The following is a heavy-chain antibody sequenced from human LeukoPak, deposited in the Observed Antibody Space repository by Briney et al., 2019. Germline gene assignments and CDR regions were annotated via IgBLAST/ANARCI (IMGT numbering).Heavy chain of an antibody. CDR2: IFHSGST. J-gene: IGHJ4*02. D-gene: IGHD3-22*01. V-gene: IGHV4-38-2*02. Sequence: PSETLSLTCIVSDYSISSGYYWGWIRQPPGKGLEWIGSIFHSGSTYSNPSLKSRVTISVDTSKNQFSLKLSSVTAADTAVYYCARDHTDYYDSSGSYGYWGQGTLVTVSS. CDR1: DYSISSGYY. CDR3: ARDHTDYYDSSGSYGY.